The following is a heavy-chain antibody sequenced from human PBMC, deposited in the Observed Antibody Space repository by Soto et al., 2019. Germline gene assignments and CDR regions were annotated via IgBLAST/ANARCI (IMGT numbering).Heavy chain of an antibody. J-gene: IGHJ3*02. CDR3: ARREEFSSGWTIDAFDI. V-gene: IGHV5-51*01. CDR2: IYPGDSHT. CDR1: VYTFNFYW. D-gene: IGHD6-19*01. Sequence: PGECLKSSCRVSVYTFNFYWIVCVLPLPGEGLEWMGIIYPGDSHTRYSPSFQGQVTMSADKSTSTAYLQWSSLQASDTAMYYCARREEFSSGWTIDAFDIWGPGTMVTVSS.